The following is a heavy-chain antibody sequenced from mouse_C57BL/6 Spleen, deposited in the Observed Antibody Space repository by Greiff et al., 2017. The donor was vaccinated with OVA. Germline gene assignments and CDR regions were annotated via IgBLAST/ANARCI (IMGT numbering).Heavy chain of an antibody. CDR1: GFNIKDYY. V-gene: IGHV14-1*01. D-gene: IGHD2-5*01. J-gene: IGHJ3*01. CDR2: IDPEDGDT. Sequence: VHVKQSGAELVRPGASVKLSCTASGFNIKDYYMHWVKQRPEQGLEWIGRIDPEDGDTEYAPKFQGKATMTADTSSNTAYLQLSSLTSEDTAVYYCTTSAYYSNYEAWFAYWGQGTLVTVSA. CDR3: TTSAYYSNYEAWFAY.